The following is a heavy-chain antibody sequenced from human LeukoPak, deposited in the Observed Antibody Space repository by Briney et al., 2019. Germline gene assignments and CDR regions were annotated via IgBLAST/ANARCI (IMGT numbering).Heavy chain of an antibody. D-gene: IGHD3-22*01. V-gene: IGHV3-30-3*01. CDR3: ARETVYDSRPFDY. Sequence: GGSLRLSCAASGFTFSSYAMHWVRQAPGKGLEWVAVISYDGSNKYYADSVKGRFTISRDNSKSTLYLQMNSLRAEDTAVYYCARETVYDSRPFDYWGQGTLVTVSS. CDR1: GFTFSSYA. J-gene: IGHJ4*02. CDR2: ISYDGSNK.